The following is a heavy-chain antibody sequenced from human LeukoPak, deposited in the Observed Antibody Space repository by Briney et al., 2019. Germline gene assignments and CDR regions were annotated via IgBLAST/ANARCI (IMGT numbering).Heavy chain of an antibody. V-gene: IGHV1-8*01. Sequence: RASVKVSCKASGYTLTSYDINWVRQATGQGLEWMGWMNPNSGNTGYAQKFQGRVTMTRNTSISTAYMELSSLRSEDTAVYYCARSPDRDYYYYYMDVWGKGTTVTISS. CDR2: MNPNSGNT. J-gene: IGHJ6*03. CDR3: ARSPDRDYYYYYMDV. CDR1: GYTLTSYD.